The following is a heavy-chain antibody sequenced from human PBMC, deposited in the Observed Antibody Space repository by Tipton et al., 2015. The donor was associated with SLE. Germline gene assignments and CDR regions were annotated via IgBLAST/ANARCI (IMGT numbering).Heavy chain of an antibody. Sequence: LRLSCAVYRGSFSGYYWSWIRQPPGKGLEWIGEVFRGGNTYYNPSLKSPVTLSIDTSKNQFSLKMRSVTAADTAVYFCARGYCSDGVCYGFGFFDYWGQGNLVTVSS. D-gene: IGHD2-8*01. CDR1: RGSFSGYY. CDR3: ARGYCSDGVCYGFGFFDY. CDR2: VFRGGNT. J-gene: IGHJ4*02. V-gene: IGHV4-34*01.